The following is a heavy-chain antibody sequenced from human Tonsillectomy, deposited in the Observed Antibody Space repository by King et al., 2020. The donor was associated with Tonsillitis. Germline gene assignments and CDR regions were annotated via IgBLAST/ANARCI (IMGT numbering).Heavy chain of an antibody. J-gene: IGHJ4*02. CDR3: ARGGSRSSSSGDDFDY. D-gene: IGHD6-6*01. CDR2: INPNSGGT. V-gene: IGHV1-2*02. Sequence: LVESGAEVKKPGASVKVSCKASGYTFTGYYMHWVRQAPGQGLEWMGWINPNSGGTNYAQKFQGRVTMTRDTSISTAYMELIRVRADDTAVYYCARGGSRSSSSGDDFDYWGQGTLVTVSS. CDR1: GYTFTGYY.